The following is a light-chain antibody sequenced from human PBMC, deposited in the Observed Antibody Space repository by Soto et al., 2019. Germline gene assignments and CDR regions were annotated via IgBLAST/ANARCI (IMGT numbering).Light chain of an antibody. CDR3: QQYGSPPMYT. CDR2: GAF. Sequence: EIVLTQSPGTLSLSPGERATLSCRASQSVSSTYLAWYQQKPGQAPRPLIYGAFTRATGIPDRFSGSWSGTDFTLTISRLEPEDFAVYYCQQYGSPPMYTFGQGTRPEIK. J-gene: IGKJ2*01. CDR1: QSVSSTY. V-gene: IGKV3-20*01.